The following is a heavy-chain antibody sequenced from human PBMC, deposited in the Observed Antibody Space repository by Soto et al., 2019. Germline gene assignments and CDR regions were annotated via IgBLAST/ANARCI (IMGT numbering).Heavy chain of an antibody. V-gene: IGHV3-23*01. D-gene: IGHD3-22*01. CDR1: GFTFSSYA. CDR2: ISGSGGST. CDR3: AKRKDAMIVATPFDS. J-gene: IGHJ4*02. Sequence: EVQLLESGGGLVQPGGSLRLSCAASGFTFSSYAMSWVRQAPGKGLEWVSAISGSGGSTYYADSVKGRFTSSRDNSKNTLYMQMNSLRAEDTAVYYCAKRKDAMIVATPFDSWGQGTLVTVSS.